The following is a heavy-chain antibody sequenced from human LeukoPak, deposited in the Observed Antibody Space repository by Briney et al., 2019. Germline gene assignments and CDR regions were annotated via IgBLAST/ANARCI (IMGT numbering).Heavy chain of an antibody. D-gene: IGHD4-17*01. CDR1: GFTFDDYA. CDR3: AKDLSGSVTTSYYYYGMDV. V-gene: IGHV3-9*01. Sequence: GGSLRLSCAASGFTFDDYAMHWVRQAPGKGLEWVSGISWNSGSIGYADSVKGRSTISRDNAKNSLYLQMNSLRAEDTALYYCAKDLSGSVTTSYYYYGMDVWGQGTTVTVSS. J-gene: IGHJ6*02. CDR2: ISWNSGSI.